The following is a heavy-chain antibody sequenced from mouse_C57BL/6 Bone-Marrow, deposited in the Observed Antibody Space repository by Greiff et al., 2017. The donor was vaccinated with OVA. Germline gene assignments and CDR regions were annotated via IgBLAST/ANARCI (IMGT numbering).Heavy chain of an antibody. CDR3: ASSYYYGSSLFAY. CDR2: IWGVGST. V-gene: IGHV2-6*01. CDR1: GFSLTSYG. Sequence: QVQLQQSGPGLVAPSQSLSITCTVSGFSLTSYGVDWVRPSPGKGLEWLGVIWGVGSTNYNSALKSRLSISKDNSKSQVFLKMNSLQTDDTAMYYCASSYYYGSSLFAYWGQGTLVTVSA. J-gene: IGHJ3*01. D-gene: IGHD1-1*01.